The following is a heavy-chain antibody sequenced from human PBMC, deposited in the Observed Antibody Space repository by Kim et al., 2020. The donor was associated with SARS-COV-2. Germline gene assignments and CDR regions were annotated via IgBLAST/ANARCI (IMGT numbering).Heavy chain of an antibody. D-gene: IGHD6-19*01. CDR3: ARGFYSSGWYGVFYFDY. Sequence: SETLSLTCAVYGGSFSGYYWSWIRQPPGKGLEWIGEINHSGSTNYNPSLKSRVTISVDTSKNQFSLKLSSVTAADTAVYYCARGFYSSGWYGVFYFDYWGQGTLVTVSS. CDR1: GGSFSGYY. J-gene: IGHJ4*02. CDR2: INHSGST. V-gene: IGHV4-34*01.